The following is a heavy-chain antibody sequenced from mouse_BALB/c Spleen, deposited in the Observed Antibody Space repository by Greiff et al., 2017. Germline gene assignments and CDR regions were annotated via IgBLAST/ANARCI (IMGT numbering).Heavy chain of an antibody. J-gene: IGHJ3*01. CDR3: ARNGDGCAY. Sequence: EVNVVESGGGLVQPGGSLKLSCAASGFTFSSYGMSWVRQTPDKRLELVATINSNGGSTYYPDSVKGRFTISRDNAKNTLYLQMSSLKSEDTATYYCARNGDGCAYWGQGTLGTVSA. CDR1: GFTFSSYG. V-gene: IGHV5-6-3*01. CDR2: INSNGGST. D-gene: IGHD2-13*01.